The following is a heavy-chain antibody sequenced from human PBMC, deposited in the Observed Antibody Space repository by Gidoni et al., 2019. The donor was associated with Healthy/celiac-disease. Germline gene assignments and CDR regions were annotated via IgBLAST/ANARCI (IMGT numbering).Heavy chain of an antibody. V-gene: IGHV3-33*01. Sequence: QVQLVESGGGVVQPGRSLRLSWSASGFTFRSYGMHWVRQAPGKGLEWVAVIWYDGSNKYYADSLKGRFTISRDNSKNTLYLQMNSLRAEDTAVYYCARDPFHDYGEPYYFDYWGQGTLVTVSS. CDR1: GFTFRSYG. CDR3: ARDPFHDYGEPYYFDY. D-gene: IGHD4-17*01. CDR2: IWYDGSNK. J-gene: IGHJ4*02.